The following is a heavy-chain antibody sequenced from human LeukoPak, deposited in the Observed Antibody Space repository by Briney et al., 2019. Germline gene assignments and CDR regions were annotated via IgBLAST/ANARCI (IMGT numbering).Heavy chain of an antibody. J-gene: IGHJ4*02. D-gene: IGHD3-22*01. CDR3: ARDFSPSSYYDSSGYYAY. V-gene: IGHV3-30-3*01. CDR2: ISYGGSNK. Sequence: GRSLRLSCAASGFTFSSYAMHWVRQAPGKGLEWVAVISYGGSNKSYADSVKGRFTISRDNSKNTLYLQMNSLRAEDTAVYYCARDFSPSSYYDSSGYYAYWGQGTLVTVSS. CDR1: GFTFSSYA.